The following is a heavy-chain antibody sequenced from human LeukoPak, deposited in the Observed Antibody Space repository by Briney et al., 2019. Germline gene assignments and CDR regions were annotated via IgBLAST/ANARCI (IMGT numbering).Heavy chain of an antibody. D-gene: IGHD1-1*01. Sequence: PGGSLRLSCAASGFTVSINYMSWARQAPGEGLEWVSVIYTTGKKYYPDSVKGRFPISRDNSKNTVYLQMNSLRAEDTAVYYCAKVSPTGRAFDCWGQGTLVTVSS. CDR1: GFTVSINY. J-gene: IGHJ4*02. CDR3: AKVSPTGRAFDC. V-gene: IGHV3-53*01. CDR2: IYTTGKK.